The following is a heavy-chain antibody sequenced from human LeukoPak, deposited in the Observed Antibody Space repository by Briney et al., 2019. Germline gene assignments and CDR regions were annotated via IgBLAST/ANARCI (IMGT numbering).Heavy chain of an antibody. D-gene: IGHD3-9*01. J-gene: IGHJ4*02. Sequence: ASVKVSCKASEGTFSSYAISWVRQAPGQGLEWMGGIIPIFGTANYAQKFQGRVTITADESTSTAYMELSSLRSEDTAVYYCAREPYYDILTGSSPFDYWGQGTLVTVSS. CDR3: AREPYYDILTGSSPFDY. CDR2: IIPIFGTA. V-gene: IGHV1-69*13. CDR1: EGTFSSYA.